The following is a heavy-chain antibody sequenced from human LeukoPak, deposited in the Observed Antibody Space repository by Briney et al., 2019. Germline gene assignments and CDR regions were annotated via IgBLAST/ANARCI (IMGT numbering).Heavy chain of an antibody. J-gene: IGHJ4*02. Sequence: SETLSLTCTVSGGSISSYYWSWLRQPPGKGLELIGYIYYSGSTNYNPSLKRGVTISLDTSKNQFYLKLRSGTAADTAVYYCASSSWYGRIDYWGQGTLVSVSS. CDR3: ASSSWYGRIDY. CDR1: GGSISSYY. CDR2: IYYSGST. D-gene: IGHD6-13*01. V-gene: IGHV4-59*08.